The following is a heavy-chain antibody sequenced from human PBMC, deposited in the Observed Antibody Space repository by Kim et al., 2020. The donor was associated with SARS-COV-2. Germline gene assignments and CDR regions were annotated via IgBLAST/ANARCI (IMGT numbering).Heavy chain of an antibody. J-gene: IGHJ5*02. Sequence: ASVKVSCKVSGHTLTELSIQWVRQAPGKGLEWIGGFDAEEGDSVSTQKFEGRVTMTEDTSTGTAYLELNSLRSEDTAVYYCAAGRITLVGDAIMTRRWFDPWGQGSLVTVSS. CDR1: GHTLTELS. D-gene: IGHD3-10*01. CDR2: FDAEEGDS. CDR3: AAGRITLVGDAIMTRRWFDP. V-gene: IGHV1-24*01.